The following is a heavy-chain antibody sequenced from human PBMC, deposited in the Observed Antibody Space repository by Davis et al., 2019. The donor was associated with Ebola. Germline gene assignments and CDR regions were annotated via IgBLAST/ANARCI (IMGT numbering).Heavy chain of an antibody. V-gene: IGHV1-46*01. CDR2: INPSGGST. D-gene: IGHD3-22*01. CDR3: AREAMIVVVITDYYYYGMDV. J-gene: IGHJ6*04. CDR1: GYTFTSYY. Sequence: AASVKVSCKASGYTFTSYYMHWVRQAPGQGLEWMGIINPSGGSTSYAQKFQGRVTITRDTSTSTVYMELSSLRSEDTAVYYCAREAMIVVVITDYYYYGMDVWGKGTTVTVSS.